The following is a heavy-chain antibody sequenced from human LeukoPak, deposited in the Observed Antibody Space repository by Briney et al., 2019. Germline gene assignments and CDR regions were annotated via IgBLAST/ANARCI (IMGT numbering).Heavy chain of an antibody. V-gene: IGHV2-5*02. CDR3: AHRPGGRNAYYFDY. CDR2: IYWDDDK. J-gene: IGHJ4*02. D-gene: IGHD1-1*01. CDR1: GFSLSTTGMG. Sequence: SGPTLVKPTQTLTLTCTFSGFSLSTTGMGVGWVRQPPGKALEWLGVIYWDDDKLYSPSLKSRLTITKDPSKNQVVLTMTNMDPVDTATYYCAHRPGGRNAYYFDYWGQGTLVTVSS.